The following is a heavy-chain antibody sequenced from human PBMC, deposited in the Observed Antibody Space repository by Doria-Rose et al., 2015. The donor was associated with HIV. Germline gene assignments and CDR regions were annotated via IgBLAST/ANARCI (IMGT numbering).Heavy chain of an antibody. J-gene: IGHJ4*02. CDR3: ARIKSSRWYHKYYFDF. V-gene: IGHV2-26*01. D-gene: IGHD6-13*01. CDR1: GVSLSSPGMG. CDR2: NFSDDER. Sequence: QESGPVLVKPTETLTLTCTVSGVSLSSPGMGVSWIRQPPGKALEWLANNFSDDERSYKTSLKSRLTISRGTSKSQVALTMTDMDPVGTATYYCARIKSSRWYHKYYFDFWGQGTLVIVSA.